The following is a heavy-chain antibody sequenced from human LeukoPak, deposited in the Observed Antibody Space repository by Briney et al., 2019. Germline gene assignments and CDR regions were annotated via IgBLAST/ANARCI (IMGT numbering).Heavy chain of an antibody. J-gene: IGHJ4*02. V-gene: IGHV4-4*07. Sequence: SETLSLTCTVSGGSISSYYWGWIRQPAGKGLEWIGRIYTSGSTNYNPSLKSRVTMSVDTSKNQFSLKLSSVTAADTAVYYCARDTVRYFDWHFDYWGQGTLVTVSS. D-gene: IGHD3-9*01. CDR3: ARDTVRYFDWHFDY. CDR2: IYTSGST. CDR1: GGSISSYY.